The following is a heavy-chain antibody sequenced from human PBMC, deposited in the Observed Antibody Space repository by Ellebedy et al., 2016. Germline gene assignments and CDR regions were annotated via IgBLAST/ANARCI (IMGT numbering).Heavy chain of an antibody. V-gene: IGHV3-23*01. CDR1: GFTFSYYA. CDR3: AKEPEMATIPSNWFDP. D-gene: IGHD5-24*01. CDR2: ISGSGVRT. J-gene: IGHJ5*02. Sequence: GESLKISXAASGFTFSYYAMSWVRQAPGKGLEWVSGISGSGVRTYYADSVKGRFSISRDNSKNTLYLQMNSLRPDDTAVYYCAKEPEMATIPSNWFDPWGQGTLVTVS.